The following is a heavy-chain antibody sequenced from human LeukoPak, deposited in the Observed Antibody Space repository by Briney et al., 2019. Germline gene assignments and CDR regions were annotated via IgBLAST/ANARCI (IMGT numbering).Heavy chain of an antibody. CDR1: GYSISSGYY. D-gene: IGHD6-19*01. CDR3: ARGTLYSGWSYYFDY. V-gene: IGHV4-38-2*02. CDR2: IYHSGST. J-gene: IGHJ4*02. Sequence: SETLSLTCTVSGYSISSGYYWGWIRQPPGKGLEWIGSIYHSGSTYYNSSLKSRVTISVDMSKNHFSLRLSSVTAADTAVYYCARGTLYSGWSYYFDYWGQGTLVRVSS.